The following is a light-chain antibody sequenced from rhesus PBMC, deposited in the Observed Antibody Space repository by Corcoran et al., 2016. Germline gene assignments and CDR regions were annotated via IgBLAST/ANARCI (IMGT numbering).Light chain of an antibody. CDR2: DAS. J-gene: IGKJ2*01. Sequence: DIQMTQSPSSLSASVGDRVTITCRASQGINNYLSWYQQKPGKAPKLLIYDASNLQSGVPPRFSGSGSGKDFTLTISSLQPDDFATYYCLQYNSNPYSFGQGTKVEIK. V-gene: IGKV1S21*01. CDR3: LQYNSNPYS. CDR1: QGINNY.